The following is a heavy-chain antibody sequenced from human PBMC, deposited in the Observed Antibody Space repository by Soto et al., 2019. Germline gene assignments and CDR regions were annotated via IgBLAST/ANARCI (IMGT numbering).Heavy chain of an antibody. D-gene: IGHD6-19*01. CDR2: ISYDGSNK. J-gene: IGHJ4*02. CDR3: AEDKLAVAVAAPFDY. Sequence: QVQLVESGGGVVQPGRSLRLSCAASGFTFSSYGMHWVRQAPGKGLEWVAVISYDGSNKYYADSVMGRFTISRDNSKNTLYMQMNSLRAEDPAVYYCAEDKLAVAVAAPFDYWGQGTLVTASS. V-gene: IGHV3-30*18. CDR1: GFTFSSYG.